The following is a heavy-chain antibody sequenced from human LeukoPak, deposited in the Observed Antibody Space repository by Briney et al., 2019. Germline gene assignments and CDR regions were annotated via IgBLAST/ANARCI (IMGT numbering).Heavy chain of an antibody. CDR2: ISSSSSYI. CDR1: GFTFSSYS. Sequence: GGSLRLSCAASGFTFSSYSMNWVRQAPGKGLEWVSSISSSSSYIYYADSVKGRFTISRDNAKNSLHLQMNSLRAEDTAVYYCARGRTAKTPFDYWGQGTLVTVSS. D-gene: IGHD2-21*02. CDR3: ARGRTAKTPFDY. J-gene: IGHJ4*02. V-gene: IGHV3-21*01.